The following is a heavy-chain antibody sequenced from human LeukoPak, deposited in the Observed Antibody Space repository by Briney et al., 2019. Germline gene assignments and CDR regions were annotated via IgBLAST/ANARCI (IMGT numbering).Heavy chain of an antibody. CDR2: IYYSGST. Sequence: SETLSLTCTVSGGSISSSSYYWGWIRQPPGKGLEWIGSIYYSGSTYYNPSLKSRVTISVDTSKNQFSLKLSSVTAADTAVYYCARGIVVVAQLGFYFYYMDVWGKGTTVTVSS. V-gene: IGHV4-39*07. CDR3: ARGIVVVAQLGFYFYYMDV. CDR1: GGSISSSSYY. J-gene: IGHJ6*03. D-gene: IGHD2-15*01.